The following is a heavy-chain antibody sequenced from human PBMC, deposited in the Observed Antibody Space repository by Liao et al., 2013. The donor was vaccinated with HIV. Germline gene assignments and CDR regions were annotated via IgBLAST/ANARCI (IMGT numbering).Heavy chain of an antibody. V-gene: IGHV4-61*02. J-gene: IGHJ2*01. CDR3: ARGEWYFDV. Sequence: QVQLQESGPGLVKPSQTLSLTCTVSGGSISSGSYYWSWIRQPAGKGLEWIGRIYTSGSTNYNPSLKSRVTISVDTSKNQFSLKLTSVTAADTAVYYCARGEWYFDVWGRWRPGPSSPQ. CDR1: GGSISSGSYY. CDR2: IYTSGST.